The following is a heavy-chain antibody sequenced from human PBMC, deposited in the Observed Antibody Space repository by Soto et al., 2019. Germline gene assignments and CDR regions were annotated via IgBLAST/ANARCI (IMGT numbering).Heavy chain of an antibody. V-gene: IGHV1-18*04. CDR2: ISAYNGNT. J-gene: IGHJ4*02. CDR1: GYTFTSYG. Sequence: ASVKVSCKASGYTFTSYGISWIRQAPGQGLEWMGWISAYNGNTNYAQKLQGRVTMTTDTSTSTAYMELRSLRSDDTAVYYCARHNYYDSSPAFEYWGQGTMVTLSS. CDR3: ARHNYYDSSPAFEY. D-gene: IGHD3-22*01.